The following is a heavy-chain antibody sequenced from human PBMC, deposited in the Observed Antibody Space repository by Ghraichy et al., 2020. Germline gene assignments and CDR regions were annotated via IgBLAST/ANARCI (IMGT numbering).Heavy chain of an antibody. D-gene: IGHD3-10*01. V-gene: IGHV3-23*01. CDR3: AKASMVRGVIIIRDLIYFDY. CDR1: GFTFSSYA. J-gene: IGHJ4*02. Sequence: GGSLRLSCAAFGFTFSSYAMSWVRQAPGKGLEWVSAISGSGGSTYYADSVKGRFTISRDNSKNTLYLQMNSLRAEDTAVYYCAKASMVRGVIIIRDLIYFDYWGQGTLVTVSS. CDR2: ISGSGGST.